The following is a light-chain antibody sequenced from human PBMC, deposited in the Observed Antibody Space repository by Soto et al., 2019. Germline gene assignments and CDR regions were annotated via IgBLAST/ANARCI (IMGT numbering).Light chain of an antibody. J-gene: IGKJ1*01. CDR3: QQSYSTPPWT. V-gene: IGKV1-39*01. Sequence: DIQLPQSPSSLSASVGDRVTITCRASQSIVTYLNWYLQKPGKAPKLLIYAASNLQSGVPSRFSGSGSGTDFTLTISSLQPEDFATYFCQQSYSTPPWTFGQGTKVDNK. CDR1: QSIVTY. CDR2: AAS.